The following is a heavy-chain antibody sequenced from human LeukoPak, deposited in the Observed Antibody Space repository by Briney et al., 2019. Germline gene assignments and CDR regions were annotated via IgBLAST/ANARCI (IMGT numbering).Heavy chain of an antibody. CDR1: GFTFSSYN. V-gene: IGHV3-21*04. CDR2: ITSSSSYI. J-gene: IGHJ4*02. Sequence: GGSLRLSCAASGFTFSSYNMNWVRQAPGKGLEWVSSITSSSSYIYYADSVKGRFTISRDNAKNSLYLQMNSLRVEDTAVYYCAKGLVDGGDYYFDYWGQGTLVTVSS. CDR3: AKGLVDGGDYYFDY. D-gene: IGHD2-21*02.